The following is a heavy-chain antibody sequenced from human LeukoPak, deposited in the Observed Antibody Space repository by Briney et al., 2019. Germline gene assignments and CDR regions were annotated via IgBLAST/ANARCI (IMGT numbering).Heavy chain of an antibody. CDR2: IYHSGST. D-gene: IGHD6-19*01. CDR3: ARDRSSGWRPSPFDY. V-gene: IGHV4-4*02. CDR1: GGSISSSNW. Sequence: SGTLSLTCAVSGGSISSSNWWSWVRQPPGKGLEWIGEIYHSGSTNYNPSLKSRITMSVDTSKNQFSLKLSSVTAADTAVYYCARDRSSGWRPSPFDYWGQGTLVTVSS. J-gene: IGHJ4*02.